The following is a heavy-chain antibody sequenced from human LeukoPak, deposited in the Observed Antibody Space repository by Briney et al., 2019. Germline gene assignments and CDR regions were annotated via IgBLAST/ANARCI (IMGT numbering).Heavy chain of an antibody. CDR1: GYIFIRYW. CDR2: IYPGDSET. D-gene: IGHD6-13*01. V-gene: IGHV5-51*01. CDR3: ARHAEAAGGADY. Sequence: GESLKISCEGSGYIFIRYWIGWVRQMPGKGLEWMGIIYPGDSETKYSPSFQGQVTISADKSLTTAYLQWSSLKASDSAIYFCARHAEAAGGADYWGQGTLVTVSS. J-gene: IGHJ4*02.